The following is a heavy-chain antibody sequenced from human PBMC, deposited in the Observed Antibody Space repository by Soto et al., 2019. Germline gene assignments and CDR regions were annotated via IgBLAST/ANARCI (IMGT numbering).Heavy chain of an antibody. CDR1: GASISSYD. CDR2: IYYSGSA. CDR3: AAAVPAEYVFPYYYMDV. D-gene: IGHD3-16*01. V-gene: IGHV4-59*01. Sequence: QVQLQESGPGLVKPSETLSLTCTVSGASISSYDWSWIRQTPGKGLEWIGNIYYSGSANYNPSLMSRVTFSVDTSKNQFSLKLSSVTAADTGVYYCAAAVPAEYVFPYYYMDVWGKGTTVTVSS. J-gene: IGHJ6*03.